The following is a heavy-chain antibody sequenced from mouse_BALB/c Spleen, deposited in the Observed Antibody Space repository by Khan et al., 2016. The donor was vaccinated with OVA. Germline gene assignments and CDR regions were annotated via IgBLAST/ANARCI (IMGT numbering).Heavy chain of an antibody. CDR3: ARGYYFFAS. J-gene: IGHJ3*01. CDR1: GYSFTLYY. V-gene: IGHV1-26*01. CDR2: VIPNTDNT. Sequence: VRLQQSGPDLVKPGASVKISCKASGYSFTLYYMSWVKQSHGKSLEWIGRVIPNTDNTNYNQEFKGKATLTVDKSSNTAYMQLRSLTSEDSAIYFGARGYYFFASWGQGTLVTVSS. D-gene: IGHD1-1*01.